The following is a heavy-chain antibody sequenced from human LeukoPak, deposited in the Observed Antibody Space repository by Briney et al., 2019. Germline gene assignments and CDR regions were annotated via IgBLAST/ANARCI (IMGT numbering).Heavy chain of an antibody. CDR3: ARVLLDVAVDPFEIYAPFDS. Sequence: PGGSLRLSCAASGFTFSSYWMSWVRQAPGKGLEWVANIKQDGSEKYYVDSVKGRFTISRDNAKNSLYLQMNSLRAEDTAVYYCARVLLDVAVDPFEIYAPFDSWGQGTLVTVSS. D-gene: IGHD6-19*01. CDR1: GFTFSSYW. CDR2: IKQDGSEK. J-gene: IGHJ4*02. V-gene: IGHV3-7*01.